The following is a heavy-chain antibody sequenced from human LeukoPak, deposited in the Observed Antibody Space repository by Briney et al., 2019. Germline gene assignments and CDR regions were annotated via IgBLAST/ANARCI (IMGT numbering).Heavy chain of an antibody. D-gene: IGHD6-13*01. V-gene: IGHV3-9*01. CDR3: AKDMRVAAAGTTRTIAYYYYYGMDV. Sequence: GGSLRLSCAASGFTFDDYAMHWVRQAPGKGLEWVSGISWNSGSIGYADSVKGRFTISRDNAKNSLYLQMNSLRAEDTALYYCAKDMRVAAAGTTRTIAYYYYYGMDVWGQGTTVTVSS. CDR2: ISWNSGSI. J-gene: IGHJ6*02. CDR1: GFTFDDYA.